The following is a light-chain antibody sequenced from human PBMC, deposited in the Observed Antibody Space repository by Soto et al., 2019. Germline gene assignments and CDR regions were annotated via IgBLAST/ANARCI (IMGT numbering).Light chain of an antibody. CDR3: QQHYKRPPWT. CDR1: QSVDTN. Sequence: DIVMTQSRATLSVSPGERATLSCRASQSVDTNVAWYQQKPRRAPRLLIYGASTRSAGIPVRFSGSGSGTEFTLTISSLQSEDFAVYYCQQHYKRPPWTFGQGTKVEVK. V-gene: IGKV3-15*01. J-gene: IGKJ1*01. CDR2: GAS.